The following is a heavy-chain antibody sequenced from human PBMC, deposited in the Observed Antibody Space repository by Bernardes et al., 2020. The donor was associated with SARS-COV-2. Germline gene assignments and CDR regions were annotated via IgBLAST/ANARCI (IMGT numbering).Heavy chain of an antibody. CDR2: INDSGNT. J-gene: IGHJ4*02. D-gene: IGHD3-22*01. CDR1: GGSFSGHY. V-gene: IGHV4-34*01. Sequence: SETLSLTCAVYGGSFSGHYWSWIRQIPGKGLEWIGEINDSGNTNYNPSLKTRVTISVDTSKSQFSLELFSVTAADTAVYYCARESYYDSSGSYDYWGQGTLVTVSS. CDR3: ARESYYDSSGSYDY.